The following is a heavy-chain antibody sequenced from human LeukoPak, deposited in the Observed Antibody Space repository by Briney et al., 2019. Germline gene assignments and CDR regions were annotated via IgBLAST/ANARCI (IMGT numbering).Heavy chain of an antibody. Sequence: SETLSLTCIVSGGSISSYYWNWIRQPPGKGLEWIGYIYYSGYTNYNPSLKSRVTISVDTSKNQFSLKLSSVTAADTAVYYCARGLGFYDYVWGSHHYTPYYFDYWGRGTLVTVSS. CDR3: ARGLGFYDYVWGSHHYTPYYFDY. CDR1: GGSISSYY. V-gene: IGHV4-59*01. CDR2: IYYSGYT. J-gene: IGHJ4*02. D-gene: IGHD3-16*02.